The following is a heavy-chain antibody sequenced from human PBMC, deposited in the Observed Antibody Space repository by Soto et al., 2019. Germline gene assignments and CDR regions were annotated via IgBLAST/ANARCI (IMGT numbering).Heavy chain of an antibody. Sequence: SETLSLTCTVSRGSISSGGFYWSWIRQSPGKGLEWIGFIYANGNSYYNPSLKSRANISLDTSKNKFSLKISSVTVADTAVYYCARDGRTSGYYLDYWGQGTPVTVSS. D-gene: IGHD3-22*01. V-gene: IGHV4-31*03. CDR2: IYANGNS. CDR1: RGSISSGGFY. CDR3: ARDGRTSGYYLDY. J-gene: IGHJ4*02.